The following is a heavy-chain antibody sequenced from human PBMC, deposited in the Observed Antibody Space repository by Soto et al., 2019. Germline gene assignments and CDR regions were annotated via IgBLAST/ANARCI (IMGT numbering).Heavy chain of an antibody. D-gene: IGHD3-3*01. V-gene: IGHV4-59*01. CDR3: AREGYDFWSGHLGMDV. Sequence: SETLSLTCTVSGGSISSYYWSWIRQPPGKGLEWIGYIYYSGSTNYNPSLKSRVTISVDTSKNQFSLKLSSVTAADTAVYYCAREGYDFWSGHLGMDVWGQGTTVTVSS. J-gene: IGHJ6*02. CDR1: GGSISSYY. CDR2: IYYSGST.